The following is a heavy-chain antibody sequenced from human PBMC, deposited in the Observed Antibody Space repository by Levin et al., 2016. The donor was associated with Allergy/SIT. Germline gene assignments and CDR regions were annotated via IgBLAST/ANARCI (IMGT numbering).Heavy chain of an antibody. D-gene: IGHD3-3*01. CDR3: ARRDDFWSGYSN. J-gene: IGHJ4*02. CDR2: IYYSGST. CDR1: GGSISSSSYY. V-gene: IGHV4-39*01. Sequence: SETLSLTCTVSGGSISSSSYYWGWIRQPPGKGLEWIGSIYYSGSTYYNPSLKSRVTISVDTSKNQFSLKLSSVTAADTAVYYCARRDDFWSGYSNWGQGTLVTVSS.